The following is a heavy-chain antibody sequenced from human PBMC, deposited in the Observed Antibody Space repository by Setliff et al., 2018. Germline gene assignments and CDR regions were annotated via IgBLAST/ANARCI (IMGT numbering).Heavy chain of an antibody. D-gene: IGHD3-22*01. CDR2: INSDGSTT. J-gene: IGHJ4*02. V-gene: IGHV3-74*01. CDR1: EFTLSTYW. Sequence: SGWSLRLSCAASEFTLSTYWIHWVRQAPRKGLVWVSRINSDGSTTTYADSVKGRFTISRDNGKNTVYLQMNSLRAEDTAMYYCVRGSAYSSGSFDCWGQGTLVTVSS. CDR3: VRGSAYSSGSFDC.